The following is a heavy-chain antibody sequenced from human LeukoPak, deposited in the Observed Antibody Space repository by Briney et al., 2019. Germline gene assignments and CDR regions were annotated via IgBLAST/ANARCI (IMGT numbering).Heavy chain of an antibody. J-gene: IGHJ5*02. CDR2: MNPNSGNT. Sequence: ASVKVSCKASGYTFTSYDINWVRQATGQGLEGMGWMNPNSGNTGYAQKFQGRVTMTRDTSISTAYMELSRLRSDDTAVYYCARLTKQYQLLSVVSWLDPWDQGPLVTVSS. D-gene: IGHD2-2*01. CDR1: GYTFTSYD. V-gene: IGHV1-8*02. CDR3: ARLTKQYQLLSVVSWLDP.